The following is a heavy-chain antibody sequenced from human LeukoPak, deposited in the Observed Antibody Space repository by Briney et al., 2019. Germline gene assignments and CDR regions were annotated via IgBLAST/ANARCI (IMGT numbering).Heavy chain of an antibody. Sequence: PSETLSLTCAVYGGSFSGYYWSWIRQPPGKGLEWIGYIYYSGSTYYNPSLKSRVTISVDTSKNQFSLKLSSVTAADTAVYYCARERGWDLSGSRTIDYWGQGTLVTVSS. CDR3: ARERGWDLSGSRTIDY. CDR2: IYYSGST. CDR1: GGSFSGYY. V-gene: IGHV4-59*01. D-gene: IGHD1-26*01. J-gene: IGHJ4*02.